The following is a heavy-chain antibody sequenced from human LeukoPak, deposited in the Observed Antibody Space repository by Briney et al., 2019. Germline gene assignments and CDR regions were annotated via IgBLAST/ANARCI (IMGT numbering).Heavy chain of an antibody. CDR1: GGSISSYY. CDR3: ARADILTGYYDY. V-gene: IGHV4-34*01. D-gene: IGHD3-9*01. CDR2: INHSGST. Sequence: SETLSLTCTVSGGSISSYYWSWIRQPPGKGLEWIGEINHSGSTNYNPSLKSRVTISVDTSKNQFSLKLSSVTAADTAVYYCARADILTGYYDYWGQGTLVTVSS. J-gene: IGHJ4*02.